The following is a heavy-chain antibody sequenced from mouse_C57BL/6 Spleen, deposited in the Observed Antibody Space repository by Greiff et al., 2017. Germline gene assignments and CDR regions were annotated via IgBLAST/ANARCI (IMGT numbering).Heavy chain of an antibody. CDR1: GYTFTSYW. J-gene: IGHJ2*01. CDR2: IHPNSGST. V-gene: IGHV1-64*01. D-gene: IGHD1-1*01. CDR3: ARERITTVVAPFDY. Sequence: QVQLQQPGAELVKPGASVKLSCKASGYTFTSYWMHWVKQRPGQGREWIGMIHPNSGSTNYNEKFKSKGTLTVDKTSSTAYMQLSSLTSEDSAVYYCARERITTVVAPFDYWGQGTTLTVSS.